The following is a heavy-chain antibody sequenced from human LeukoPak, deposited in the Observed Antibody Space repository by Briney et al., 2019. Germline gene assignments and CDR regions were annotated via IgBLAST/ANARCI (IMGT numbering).Heavy chain of an antibody. CDR3: VSLGYCSTSSCQP. D-gene: IGHD2-2*01. J-gene: IGHJ4*02. CDR1: GFTFSNYL. CDR2: ITSDGSST. Sequence: PGGSLRLSCAASGFTFSNYLMHWVRHAPGKGLVCVSRITSDGSSTHYADSVKGRFTISRDNAKNTLYLQMNSLTAKDTAVYYCVSLGYCSTSSCQPWGQGTLVTVSS. V-gene: IGHV3-74*01.